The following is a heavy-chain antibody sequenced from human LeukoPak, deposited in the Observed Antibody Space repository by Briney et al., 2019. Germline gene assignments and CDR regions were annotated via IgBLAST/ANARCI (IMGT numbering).Heavy chain of an antibody. CDR1: GGTFSSYA. J-gene: IGHJ5*02. CDR2: IIPIFGTA. D-gene: IGHD6-19*01. CDR3: AREGGEAVDRSWFDP. Sequence: SVKVSRKASGGTFSSYAISWVRQAPGQGLEWMGGIIPIFGTANYAQKFQGRVTITADESTSTAYMELSSLRSEDTAVYYCAREGGEAVDRSWFDPWGQGTLVTVSS. V-gene: IGHV1-69*13.